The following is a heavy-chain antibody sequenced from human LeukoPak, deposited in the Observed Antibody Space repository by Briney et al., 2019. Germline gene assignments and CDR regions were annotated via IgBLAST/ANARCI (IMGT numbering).Heavy chain of an antibody. V-gene: IGHV3-48*04. D-gene: IGHD4-17*01. CDR1: GFTLSSYS. CDR3: ARSTTAFDY. J-gene: IGHJ4*02. CDR2: ITSSSTTI. Sequence: GSLRLSCAASGFTLSSYSMNWVRQAPGKGLEWISYITSSSTTIYYADSVKGRFTISRDDAKNSLYLQMNSLRAEDTAVYYCARSTTAFDYWGQGTLVTVSS.